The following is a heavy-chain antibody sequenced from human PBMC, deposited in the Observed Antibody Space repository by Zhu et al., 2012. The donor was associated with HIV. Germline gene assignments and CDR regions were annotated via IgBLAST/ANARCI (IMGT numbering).Heavy chain of an antibody. CDR2: IYTSGST. J-gene: IGHJ6*02. V-gene: IGHV4-4*09. Sequence: QVQLQESGPGLVKPSETLSLTCTVSGGSISSYYWSWIRQPPGKGLEWIGYIYTSGSTNYNPSLKSRVTISVDTSKNQFSLKLSSVTAADTAVYYCARDGRFGREDYYGMDVWGQGTTVTVSS. CDR1: GGSISSYY. D-gene: IGHD1-26*01. CDR3: ARDGRFGREDYYGMDV.